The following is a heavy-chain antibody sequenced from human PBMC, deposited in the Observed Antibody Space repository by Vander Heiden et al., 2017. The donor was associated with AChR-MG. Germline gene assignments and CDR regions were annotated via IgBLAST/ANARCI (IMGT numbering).Heavy chain of an antibody. Sequence: EVQLVESGGGLVQPGRSLRPSCAASGFTFDGYAMHWVRQAPGKGLEWVSGISWNSGSIGYADSVKGRFTISRDNAKNSLYLQMNSLRAEDTALYYCAKDIRWLRLGGAFDIWGQGTMVTVSS. CDR2: ISWNSGSI. V-gene: IGHV3-9*01. J-gene: IGHJ3*02. D-gene: IGHD5-12*01. CDR3: AKDIRWLRLGGAFDI. CDR1: GFTFDGYA.